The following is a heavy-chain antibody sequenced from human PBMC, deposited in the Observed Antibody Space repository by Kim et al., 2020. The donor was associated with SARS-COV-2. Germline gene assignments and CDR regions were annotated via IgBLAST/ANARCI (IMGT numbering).Heavy chain of an antibody. V-gene: IGHV3-23*05. CDR3: AKDHPSSGWPTFDS. CDR2: VNNNNNP. J-gene: IGHJ4*02. D-gene: IGHD6-19*01. CDR1: GFTFSRRA. Sequence: GGSLRLSCAASGFTFSRRAMSWVRQVPGKGLEWIASVNNNNNPYYADSVKGRFTVSRDITKDTLYLQMNSLRADDTALYYCAKDHPSSGWPTFDSWGKG.